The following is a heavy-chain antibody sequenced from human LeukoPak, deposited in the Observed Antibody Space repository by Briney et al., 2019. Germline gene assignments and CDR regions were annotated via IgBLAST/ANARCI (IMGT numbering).Heavy chain of an antibody. CDR2: IIPIFGTA. J-gene: IGHJ6*03. D-gene: IGHD2-8*01. V-gene: IGHV1-69*01. CDR1: GGTFSSYA. Sequence: GSSVKVSCKASGGTFSSYAISWVRQAPGQGLEWMGGIIPIFGTANYAQKFQGRVTITADESTSTAYMELSSLRSEDTAVYYCARVGYCTNGVCGWGYYYYMDVWGKGTTVTVSS. CDR3: ARVGYCTNGVCGWGYYYYMDV.